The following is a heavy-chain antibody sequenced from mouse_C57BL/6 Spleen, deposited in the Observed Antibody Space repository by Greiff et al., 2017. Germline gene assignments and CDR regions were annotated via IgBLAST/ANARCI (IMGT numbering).Heavy chain of an antibody. CDR1: GFSLTSYG. Sequence: QVQLQQSGPGLVQPSQSLSITCTVSGFSLTSYGVHWVRQSPGKGLEWLGAIWRGGSTDCNAAFMSRLGITKDNSTGQAFFKMNSQQANGHAIYFRDDNDLGRGFDYWGHGTTLTVSS. V-gene: IGHV2-5*01. D-gene: IGHD4-1*01. J-gene: IGHJ2*01. CDR2: IWRGGST. CDR3: DDNDLGRGFDY.